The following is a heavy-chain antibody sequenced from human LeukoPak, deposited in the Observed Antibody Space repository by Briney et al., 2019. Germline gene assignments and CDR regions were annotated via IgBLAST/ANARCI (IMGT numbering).Heavy chain of an antibody. CDR1: GFTFSSYA. D-gene: IGHD5-18*01. CDR2: ISYDGSNK. CDR3: AKERGGPIQLWFELGY. J-gene: IGHJ4*02. Sequence: PGGSLRLSCAASGFTFSSYAMHWVRQAPGKGLEWVAVISYDGSNKYYADSVKGRFTISRDNSKNTLYLQMNSLRAEDTAVYYCAKERGGPIQLWFELGYWGQGTLVTVSS. V-gene: IGHV3-30-3*01.